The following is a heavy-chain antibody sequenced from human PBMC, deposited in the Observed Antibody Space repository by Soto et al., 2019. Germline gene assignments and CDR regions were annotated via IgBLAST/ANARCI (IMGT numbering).Heavy chain of an antibody. CDR3: ARHISGSYYDSSGYYQGDYFDY. CDR2: IYYSGST. V-gene: IGHV4-59*08. CDR1: GGSISSYY. J-gene: IGHJ4*02. Sequence: QVQLQESGPGLVKPSETLSLTCTVSGGSISSYYWSWIRQPPGKGLEWIGYIYYSGSTNYNPSLRSRVTISVDTSKNQFSLKLSSVTAADTAVYYCARHISGSYYDSSGYYQGDYFDYWGQGTLVTVSS. D-gene: IGHD3-22*01.